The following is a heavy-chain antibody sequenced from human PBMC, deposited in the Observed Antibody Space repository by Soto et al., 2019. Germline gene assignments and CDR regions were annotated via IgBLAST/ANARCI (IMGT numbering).Heavy chain of an antibody. D-gene: IGHD3-3*01. CDR3: TTEEYDFWDEYHGFDI. Sequence: GGSLRLSCAASGFTLSNAWMSWVRQAPGKGLEWVGRIKSKTDGGTTDYVAPVKGRFTISRDDSKNTLYLQMNSLKTEDTAVYYCTTEEYDFWDEYHGFDIWGQGTMVTVSS. J-gene: IGHJ3*02. CDR2: IKSKTDGGTT. V-gene: IGHV3-15*01. CDR1: GFTLSNAW.